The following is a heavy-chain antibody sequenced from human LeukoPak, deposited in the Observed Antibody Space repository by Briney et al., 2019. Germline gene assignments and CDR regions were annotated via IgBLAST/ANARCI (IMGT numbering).Heavy chain of an antibody. V-gene: IGHV3-23*01. CDR3: AKSSGWYGFDY. J-gene: IGHJ4*02. Sequence: RPGGSLRLSCAASGFTFSSYGMSWVRQAPGEGLEWVSAISGSGGSTYYADSVKGRFTISRDNSKNTLYLQMNSLRAEDTAVYYCAKSSGWYGFDYWGQGTLVTVSS. D-gene: IGHD6-19*01. CDR1: GFTFSSYG. CDR2: ISGSGGST.